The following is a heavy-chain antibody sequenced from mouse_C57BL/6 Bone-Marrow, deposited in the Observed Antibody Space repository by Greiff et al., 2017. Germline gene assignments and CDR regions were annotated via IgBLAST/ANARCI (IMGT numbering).Heavy chain of an antibody. Sequence: EVQLQESEGGLVQPGSSMKLSCTASGFTFSDYYMAWVRQVPEKGLEWVANINYDGSSTYYLDSLKSRFIISRDNAKNILYLQMSSLKSEDTATYYCARDVHSNYDWYFDVWGTGTTVTVSS. J-gene: IGHJ1*03. V-gene: IGHV5-16*01. CDR1: GFTFSDYY. D-gene: IGHD2-5*01. CDR3: ARDVHSNYDWYFDV. CDR2: INYDGSST.